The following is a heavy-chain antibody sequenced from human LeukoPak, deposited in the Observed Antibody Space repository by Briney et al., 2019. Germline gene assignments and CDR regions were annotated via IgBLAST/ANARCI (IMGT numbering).Heavy chain of an antibody. CDR2: TYYRSKWYN. Sequence: SQTLSLTCAISGDSLSSNSGAWTWLRQSPSRGLEWLGRTYYRSKWYNEYAESVKSRINIKPDTSRNQFSLQLNSVTPEDTAVYYCVRDQAGLDYWGQGTLVTVSS. CDR3: VRDQAGLDY. V-gene: IGHV6-1*01. D-gene: IGHD6-13*01. CDR1: GDSLSSNSGA. J-gene: IGHJ4*02.